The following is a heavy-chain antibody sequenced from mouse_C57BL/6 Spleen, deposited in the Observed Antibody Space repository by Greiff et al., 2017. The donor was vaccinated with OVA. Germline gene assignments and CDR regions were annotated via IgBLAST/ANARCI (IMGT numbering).Heavy chain of an antibody. J-gene: IGHJ2*01. D-gene: IGHD3-2*02. V-gene: IGHV1-19*01. CDR3: ARGETAQAPDY. CDR1: GYTFTDYY. Sequence: VQLQQSGPVLVKPGASVKMSCKASGYTFTDYYMNWVKQSHGKSLEWIGVINPYNGGTSYNQKFKGKATLTVDKSSSTAYMELNSLTSEDSAVYYCARGETAQAPDYWGQGTTLTVSS. CDR2: INPYNGGT.